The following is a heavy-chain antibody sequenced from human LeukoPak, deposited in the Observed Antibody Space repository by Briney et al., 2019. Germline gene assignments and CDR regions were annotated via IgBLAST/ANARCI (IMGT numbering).Heavy chain of an antibody. Sequence: GGSLRLSCAASGFTFSSYWMSWVRQAPGKGLEWVANIKQDGSEKYYVDSVKGRFTISRDNAKNSLYLQMNSLRAEDTAVYYCAREGVEVFRGKIVVVPAAKGRSWFDPWGQGTLVTVSS. D-gene: IGHD2-2*01. CDR2: IKQDGSEK. J-gene: IGHJ5*02. CDR3: AREGVEVFRGKIVVVPAAKGRSWFDP. CDR1: GFTFSSYW. V-gene: IGHV3-7*01.